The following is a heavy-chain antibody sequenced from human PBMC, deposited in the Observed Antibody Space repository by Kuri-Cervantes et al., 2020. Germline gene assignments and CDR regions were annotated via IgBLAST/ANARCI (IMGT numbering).Heavy chain of an antibody. Sequence: SETLSLTCTVSGGSVSSGSYYWSWIRQPPGKGLEWIGYIYYSGSTNYNPSLKSRVTISVDTSKNQFPLKLSSVTAADTAVYYCARVGMITSDYWGQGTLVTDSS. CDR3: ARVGMITSDY. V-gene: IGHV4-61*01. CDR2: IYYSGST. CDR1: GGSVSSGSYY. J-gene: IGHJ4*02. D-gene: IGHD3-16*01.